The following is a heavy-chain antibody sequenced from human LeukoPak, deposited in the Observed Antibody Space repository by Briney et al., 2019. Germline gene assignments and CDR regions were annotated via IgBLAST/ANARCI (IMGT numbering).Heavy chain of an antibody. CDR1: GGTFSSYA. J-gene: IGHJ4*02. Sequence: SVKVSCKASGGTFSSYAISWVRQAPGQGLEWMGRIIPILGIANYAQKFQGRVTITADKSTSTAYMELSSLRSEDTAVYYCARDRECSGGSCSDYWGQGTLVTVSS. CDR3: ARDRECSGGSCSDY. CDR2: IIPILGIA. D-gene: IGHD2-15*01. V-gene: IGHV1-69*04.